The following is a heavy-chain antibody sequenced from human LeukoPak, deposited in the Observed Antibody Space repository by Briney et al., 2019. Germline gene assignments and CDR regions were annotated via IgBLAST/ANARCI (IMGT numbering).Heavy chain of an antibody. D-gene: IGHD2-15*01. Sequence: SETLSLTCTVSGGSISNKYWSWIRQPSGKGLEYIGYIYDSGSTNCNPSLKGRVTISVDTSKNQFSLKLTSVTAADTAVYHCARNGRYCSGGGCSGYYYYMDVWGKGTTVTVSS. V-gene: IGHV4-59*01. J-gene: IGHJ6*03. CDR2: IYDSGST. CDR3: ARNGRYCSGGGCSGYYYYMDV. CDR1: GGSISNKY.